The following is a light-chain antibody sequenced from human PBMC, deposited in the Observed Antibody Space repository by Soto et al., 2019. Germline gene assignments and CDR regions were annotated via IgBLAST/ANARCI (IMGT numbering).Light chain of an antibody. CDR3: HQYVTPSST. Sequence: EIVLTQSPGTLSLSPGERASLSCRASESLSSSSLAWYQQKPGQAPRLVMSGVSRRATGIPVRLTGCGSWTDFTLIIGRLERVDFAVYYCHQYVTPSSTFGQGTKLESK. CDR1: ESLSSSS. J-gene: IGKJ2*01. V-gene: IGKV3-20*01. CDR2: GVS.